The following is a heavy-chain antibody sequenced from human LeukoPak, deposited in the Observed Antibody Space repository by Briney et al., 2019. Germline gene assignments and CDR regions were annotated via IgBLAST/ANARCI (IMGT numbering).Heavy chain of an antibody. J-gene: IGHJ5*02. CDR3: ARVVGKNGDYDWFDP. D-gene: IGHD4-17*01. CDR1: GGSFSGYY. CDR2: IYYSGST. Sequence: PSETLSLTCAVYGGSFSGYYWSWIRQPPGKGLEWIGYIYYSGSTNYNPSLKSRVTISVDTSKNQFSLKLSSVTAADTAVYYCARVVGKNGDYDWFDPWGQGTLVTVSS. V-gene: IGHV4-59*01.